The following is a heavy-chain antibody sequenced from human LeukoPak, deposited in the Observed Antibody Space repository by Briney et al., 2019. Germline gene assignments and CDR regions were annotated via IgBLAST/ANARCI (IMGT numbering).Heavy chain of an antibody. V-gene: IGHV3-23*01. Sequence: GGTLRLSCVASGFTFSSHGMNWVRQAPGKGLEWVSGITSGTRTYYADSVKGRFAISRDNSKNMLFLVMNSLRDEDTAVYYCALLGSKLLWRIDYWGQGTPVTVSS. CDR1: GFTFSSHG. D-gene: IGHD3-10*01. CDR2: ITSGTRT. CDR3: ALLGSKLLWRIDY. J-gene: IGHJ4*02.